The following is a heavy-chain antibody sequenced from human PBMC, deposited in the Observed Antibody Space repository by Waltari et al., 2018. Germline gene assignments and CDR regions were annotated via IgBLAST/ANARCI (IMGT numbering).Heavy chain of an antibody. Sequence: QVQLVQSGAEVKKPGASVKVSCKASGYTFTSYGISWVRQAPGQGLEWMGGIIPIFGTANYAQKFQGRVTITADESTSTAYMELSSLRSEDTAVYYCATLPDLGYCSGGSCNRDYWGQGTLVTVSS. CDR3: ATLPDLGYCSGGSCNRDY. CDR2: IIPIFGTA. CDR1: GYTFTSYG. V-gene: IGHV1-69*13. J-gene: IGHJ4*02. D-gene: IGHD2-15*01.